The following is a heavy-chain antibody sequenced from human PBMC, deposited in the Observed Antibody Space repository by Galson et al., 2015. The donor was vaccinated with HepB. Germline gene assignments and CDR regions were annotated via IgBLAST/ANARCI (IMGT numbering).Heavy chain of an antibody. CDR2: IWYDGINK. V-gene: IGHV3-33*01. D-gene: IGHD6-13*01. Sequence: SLRLSCAASGFTFRNYGMHWGRQAPGKGLEWVAVIWYDGINKYYADSVKVRFTISIDNSKNTLYLQMNSLRAEDTAVYYCAREKNIAALATLDYWGQGTLVTVSS. CDR3: AREKNIAALATLDY. CDR1: GFTFRNYG. J-gene: IGHJ4*02.